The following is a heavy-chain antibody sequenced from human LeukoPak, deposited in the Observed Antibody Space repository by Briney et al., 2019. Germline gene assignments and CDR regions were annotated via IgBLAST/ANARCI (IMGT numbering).Heavy chain of an antibody. CDR1: GGSISSYY. D-gene: IGHD6-13*01. J-gene: IGHJ5*02. Sequence: NSSETLSLTFTVSGGSISSYYWSWIRQPPGKGLEWIGYIYYSGSTNYNPSLKSRVSISVDTSKNQFSLKVSSVTAADTAVYHCARQGQQPWFDPWGQGTLVTVSS. CDR2: IYYSGST. V-gene: IGHV4-59*08. CDR3: ARQGQQPWFDP.